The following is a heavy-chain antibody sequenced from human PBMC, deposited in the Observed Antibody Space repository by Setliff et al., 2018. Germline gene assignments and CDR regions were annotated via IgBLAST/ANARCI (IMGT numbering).Heavy chain of an antibody. CDR1: GYAFTDNY. Sequence: ASVKVSCKTSGYAFTDNYIHWVRQAPGQGLEWMGWINPKTGGTNLAQKFQGWVSMTRDTSITTAYMELSSLRSDDTAMYYCAGGPAGTYAFDIWGQGTMVTVSS. V-gene: IGHV1-2*04. CDR3: AGGPAGTYAFDI. J-gene: IGHJ3*02. D-gene: IGHD1-7*01. CDR2: INPKTGGT.